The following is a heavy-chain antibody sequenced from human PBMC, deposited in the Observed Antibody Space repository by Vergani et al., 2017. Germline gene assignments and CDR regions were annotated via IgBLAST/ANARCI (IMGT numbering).Heavy chain of an antibody. CDR1: GYTFTGYY. V-gene: IGHV1-2*02. CDR3: ARKGGGITGTTAAGRNNWFDP. Sequence: QVQLVQSGAEVKKPGASVKVSCKASGYTFTGYYMHWVRQAPGQGLEWMGWINPNSGGKNYAQKFQGRVTMTRDTSISTAYMELSRLRSDDTAVYYCARKGGGITGTTAAGRNNWFDPWGQGTLVTVSS. CDR2: INPNSGGK. D-gene: IGHD1-7*01. J-gene: IGHJ5*02.